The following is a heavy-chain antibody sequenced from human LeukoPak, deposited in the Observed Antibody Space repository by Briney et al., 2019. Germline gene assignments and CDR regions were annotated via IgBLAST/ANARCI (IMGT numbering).Heavy chain of an antibody. CDR1: GYTLTELS. Sequence: ASVKVSCKVSGYTLTELSMHWVRQAPGQGLEWMGWISAYNGNTNYAQKLQGRGTMTTDTSTSTAYMELRSLRSDDTAVYYCARDYQYGDYAFDIWGQGTMVTVSS. J-gene: IGHJ3*02. CDR2: ISAYNGNT. V-gene: IGHV1-18*01. CDR3: ARDYQYGDYAFDI. D-gene: IGHD4-17*01.